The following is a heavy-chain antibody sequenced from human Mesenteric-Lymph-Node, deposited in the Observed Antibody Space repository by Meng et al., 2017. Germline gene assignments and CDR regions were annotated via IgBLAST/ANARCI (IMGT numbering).Heavy chain of an antibody. V-gene: IGHV4-34*01. CDR3: ARHYSGSYRQIDY. J-gene: IGHJ4*02. Sequence: QVRLQQWGAGLLKPSETLSLTCAVYGGSLSGYYWSWIRQPPGKGLEWIGEINHSGSTNYNPSLKSRVTISVDTSKNQVSLKLSSVTAADTAVYYCARHYSGSYRQIDYWGQGTLVTVSS. CDR1: GGSLSGYY. CDR2: INHSGST. D-gene: IGHD1-26*01.